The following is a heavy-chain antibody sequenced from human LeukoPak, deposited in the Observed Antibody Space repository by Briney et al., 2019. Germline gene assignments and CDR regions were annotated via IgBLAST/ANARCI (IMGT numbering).Heavy chain of an antibody. CDR2: ILTAGKT. V-gene: IGHV3-53*01. Sequence: GGSLRLSCAASGFTVSGNFMSWVRQAPGKGLEWVSVILTAGKTYYADSVKGRFTISRDNSKNTLYLQMNSLRAEDTAVYYCARGNGYVWGSYSFDYWGQGTLVTVSS. D-gene: IGHD3-16*01. J-gene: IGHJ4*02. CDR1: GFTVSGNF. CDR3: ARGNGYVWGSYSFDY.